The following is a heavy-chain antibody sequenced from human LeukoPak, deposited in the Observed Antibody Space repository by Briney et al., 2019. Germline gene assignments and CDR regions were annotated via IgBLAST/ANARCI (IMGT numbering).Heavy chain of an antibody. CDR3: AELGITMIGGV. CDR2: ISSSGSTI. V-gene: IGHV3-48*03. D-gene: IGHD3-10*02. J-gene: IGHJ6*04. CDR1: GFTFSNYE. Sequence: GGSLRLSCAASGFTFSNYEINWVRQAPGKGLEWVSYISSSGSTIYYADSVKGRFTISRDNAKNSLYLQMNSLRAEDTAVYYCAELGITMIGGVWGKGTTVTISS.